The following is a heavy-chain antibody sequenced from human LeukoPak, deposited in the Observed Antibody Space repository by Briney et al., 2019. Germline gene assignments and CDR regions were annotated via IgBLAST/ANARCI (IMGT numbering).Heavy chain of an antibody. V-gene: IGHV1-18*01. CDR3: ARDFRSSDFGVVRIPHY. D-gene: IGHD3-3*01. CDR2: ISAYNGNT. J-gene: IGHJ4*02. CDR1: GYTFTSYG. Sequence: GASVKVSCKASGYTFTSYGISWVRQAPGQGLEWMGWISAYNGNTNYAQKLQGRVTMTTDTSTSTAYMELRSLRSDDTAVYYCARDFRSSDFGVVRIPHYWGQGTLVTVSS.